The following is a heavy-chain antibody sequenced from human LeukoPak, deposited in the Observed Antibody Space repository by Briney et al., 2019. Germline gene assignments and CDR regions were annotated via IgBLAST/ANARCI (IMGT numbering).Heavy chain of an antibody. V-gene: IGHV3-30-3*01. CDR2: ISYDGSNK. CDR1: GFTFSSYA. D-gene: IGHD3-9*01. Sequence: GRSLRLSCAASGFTFSSYAMHWVRQAPGKGLEWVAVISYDGSNKYYADSVKGRFTISRDNSKNTLYLQMHSLRAEDTAVYCCASVGELRYFAWPYYWGRGTLVTVSS. J-gene: IGHJ4*02. CDR3: ASVGELRYFAWPYY.